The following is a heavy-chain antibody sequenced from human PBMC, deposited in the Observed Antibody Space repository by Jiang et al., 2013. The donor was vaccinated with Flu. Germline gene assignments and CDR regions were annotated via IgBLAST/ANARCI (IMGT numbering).Heavy chain of an antibody. CDR1: GFSLSTSGMC. CDR2: IDWDDDK. V-gene: IGHV2-70*01. D-gene: IGHD4-11*01. Sequence: KPTQTLTLTCTFSGFSLSTSGMCVSWIRQPPGKALEWLALIDWDDDKYYSTSLKTRLTISKDTSKNQVVLTMTNMDPVDTATYYCARIQRQMTTVTTGNYDAFDIWGQGTMVTVSS. CDR3: ARIQRQMTTVTTGNYDAFDI. J-gene: IGHJ3*02.